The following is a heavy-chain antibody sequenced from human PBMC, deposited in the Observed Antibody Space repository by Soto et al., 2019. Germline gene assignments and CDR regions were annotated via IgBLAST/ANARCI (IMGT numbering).Heavy chain of an antibody. Sequence: GASVKVSCKASGYTFTSYYMHWVRQAPGQGLEWMGIINPSGGSTSYAQKFQGRVTMTRDTSTSTVYMELSSLRSEDTAVYYCARARERSTLPYYYYYMDVWGKGTTVTVSS. CDR1: GYTFTSYY. V-gene: IGHV1-46*03. J-gene: IGHJ6*03. CDR2: INPSGGST. CDR3: ARARERSTLPYYYYYMDV.